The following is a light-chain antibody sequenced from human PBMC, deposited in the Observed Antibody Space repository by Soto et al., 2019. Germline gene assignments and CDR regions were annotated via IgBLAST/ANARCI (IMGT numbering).Light chain of an antibody. CDR3: PQYHRYST. Sequence: DIQMTQSPSTLSASVGDRVTITCRASQSSSAWLAWYQQKPGKAPNLLIYDVSTLDSGVPSRFSGSASGTEFTLTSSSLESDDFATYYCPQYHRYSTFGQGTRVDIK. J-gene: IGKJ1*01. CDR2: DVS. V-gene: IGKV1-5*01. CDR1: QSSSAW.